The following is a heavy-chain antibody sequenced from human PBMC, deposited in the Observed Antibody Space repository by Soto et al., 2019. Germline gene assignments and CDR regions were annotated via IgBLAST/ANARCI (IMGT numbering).Heavy chain of an antibody. CDR1: GGSISSYY. Sequence: SETLSLTCTVSGGSISSYYWSWIRQPPGKGLEWIGYIYYSGSTNYNPSLKSRVTISVDTSKNQFSLKLSSVTAADTAVYYCGRFFYDSSGYSLGPSRGNCFPPWGQEPRVTVS. V-gene: IGHV4-59*01. CDR3: GRFFYDSSGYSLGPSRGNCFPP. J-gene: IGHJ5*02. CDR2: IYYSGST. D-gene: IGHD3-22*01.